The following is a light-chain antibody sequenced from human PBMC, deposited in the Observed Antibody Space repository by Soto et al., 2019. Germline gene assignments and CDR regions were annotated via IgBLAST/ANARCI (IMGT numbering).Light chain of an antibody. CDR2: WAS. CDR3: QQYYSTPRT. J-gene: IGKJ2*01. V-gene: IGKV4-1*01. Sequence: DIVMTQSPDSLAVSLGERATINCKSSQSVLYSSNNKNYLAWYQQKPGQPPKLLIYWASTRESGVPDRFSGSGSGTEFTLTISSLQAEDEAFYYCQQYYSTPRTFGQGTKLEIK. CDR1: QSVLYSSNNKNY.